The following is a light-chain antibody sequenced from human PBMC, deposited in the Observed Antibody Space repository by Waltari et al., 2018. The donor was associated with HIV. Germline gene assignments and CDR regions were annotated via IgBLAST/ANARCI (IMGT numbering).Light chain of an antibody. J-gene: IGKJ1*01. CDR2: AAS. CDR1: QSIGFY. V-gene: IGKV1-39*01. CDR3: QQSFSTLWS. Sequence: DIQMTKFPSFLSASVGVRVTINCLTSQSIGFYLNWYQKKPGNDPKVLIYAASRLQTGIPSRFSSSGSRTDFSLTISALQPEDFATYYCQQSFSTLWSFGQGTRVEIK.